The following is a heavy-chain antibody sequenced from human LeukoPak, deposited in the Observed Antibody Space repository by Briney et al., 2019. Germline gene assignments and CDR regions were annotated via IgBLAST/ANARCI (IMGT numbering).Heavy chain of an antibody. CDR2: ISLDGSDK. CDR3: TGERRRDGYNY. CDR1: GFSFSSYV. Sequence: PGGSLRLSCAASGFSFSSYVMHWVRQAPGKGLEWVAGISLDGSDKYYTDSVKGRFTISRDNSMNTLYLQMNSLRAEDTAVYHCTGERRRDGYNYWGQGTLVTVSS. J-gene: IGHJ4*02. D-gene: IGHD5-24*01. V-gene: IGHV3-33*05.